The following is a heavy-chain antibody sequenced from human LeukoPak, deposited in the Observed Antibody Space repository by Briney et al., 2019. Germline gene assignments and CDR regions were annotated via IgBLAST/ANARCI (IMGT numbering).Heavy chain of an antibody. J-gene: IGHJ4*02. CDR2: IKEDGSET. D-gene: IGHD5-24*01. CDR1: GFTFKKYW. Sequence: GESLRLSCAASGFTFKKYWMNWVRQVPGKGLECLANIKEDGSETYYADSVKGRFTISIDNPKNLLFLQINSLRVEDTAVYYCARETPRRGETRDGYRWGQGTLVTVSS. CDR3: ARETPRRGETRDGYR. V-gene: IGHV3-7*01.